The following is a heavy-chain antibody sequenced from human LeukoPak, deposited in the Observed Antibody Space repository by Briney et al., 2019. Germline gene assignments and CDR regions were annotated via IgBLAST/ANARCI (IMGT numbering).Heavy chain of an antibody. D-gene: IGHD3-9*01. Sequence: PGGSLRLSCAASGFIVSSNYMSWVRQAPGKGLEWVSIIYSGGSTYYADSVKGRFTISRDNSKNTLYPQMNSLRAEDTAVYYCASGYSSAILNYWGQGTLVTVSS. V-gene: IGHV3-66*01. CDR1: GFIVSSNY. CDR2: IYSGGST. CDR3: ASGYSSAILNY. J-gene: IGHJ4*02.